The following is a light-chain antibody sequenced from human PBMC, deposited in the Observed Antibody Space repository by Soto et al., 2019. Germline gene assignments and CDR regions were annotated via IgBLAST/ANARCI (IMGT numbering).Light chain of an antibody. CDR3: GSFASRNTYV. CDR1: SSDVGGYNY. J-gene: IGLJ1*01. V-gene: IGLV2-11*01. CDR2: DVS. Sequence: QSALTQPRSVSGSPGQSVTISCTGTSSDVGGYNYVSWYQQHPGKAPKLMIYDVSKRPSGVPDRFSGSKSGNTASLPISGRQAEDEADYFRGSFASRNTYVFGTGTKLPLL.